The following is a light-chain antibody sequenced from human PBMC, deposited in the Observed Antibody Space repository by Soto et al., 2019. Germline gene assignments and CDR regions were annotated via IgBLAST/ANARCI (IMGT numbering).Light chain of an antibody. Sequence: QSVLTQPASVSGSPGQSITISCTGTSSDVGNYNLVSWDQQYPGRAPKLMIYEGSKRPSGVSNRFSGSKSGNTASLTISGLQAEDEADYYRCSYAGGSTFGPFYVFGTGTKLTVL. V-gene: IGLV2-23*03. J-gene: IGLJ1*01. CDR3: CSYAGGSTFGPFYV. CDR1: SSDVGNYNL. CDR2: EGS.